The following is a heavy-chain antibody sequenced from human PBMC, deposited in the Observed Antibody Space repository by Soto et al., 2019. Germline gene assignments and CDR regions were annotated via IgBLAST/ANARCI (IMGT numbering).Heavy chain of an antibody. Sequence: QVLLQESGPGLVKPSETLSLTCSVAGASITYYYWAWIRQPPGKGLQWIGRIVHNGDTKCNPSLNIRVTLSGDTSKRQFSLKLTSVTAADTAVYFCARSLRGGLPTVTPHAYWGQGMLVTVSS. CDR2: IVHNGDT. D-gene: IGHD4-17*01. J-gene: IGHJ4*02. CDR3: ARSLRGGLPTVTPHAY. V-gene: IGHV4-59*01. CDR1: GASITYYY.